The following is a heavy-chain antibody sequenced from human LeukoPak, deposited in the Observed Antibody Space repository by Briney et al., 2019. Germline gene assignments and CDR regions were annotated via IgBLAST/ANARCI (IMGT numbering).Heavy chain of an antibody. Sequence: SETLSLTCTVSGVSINTYSWSWVRQPPGKGLEWIGYMSYTGSTSYNPSLRSRVTISVDKSKNQFSLKLTSVTAADTAVYFCATDRYFEVWGRGTLVTVSS. V-gene: IGHV4-59*01. CDR3: ATDRYFEV. CDR1: GVSINTYS. J-gene: IGHJ2*01. CDR2: MSYTGST.